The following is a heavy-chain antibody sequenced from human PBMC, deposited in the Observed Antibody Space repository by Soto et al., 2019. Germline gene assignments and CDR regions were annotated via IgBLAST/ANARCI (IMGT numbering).Heavy chain of an antibody. CDR2: ISSSSSYI. J-gene: IGHJ4*02. D-gene: IGHD3-16*02. V-gene: IGHV3-21*01. CDR3: ARRTLGELSPIPFDY. Sequence: GGSLRLSSAASGFTFSSYSMNSVRQAPGKGLEWVSSISSSSSYIYYADSVKGRFTISRDNAKNSLYLQMNSLRAEDTAVYYCARRTLGELSPIPFDYWGQGTLVTVSS. CDR1: GFTFSSYS.